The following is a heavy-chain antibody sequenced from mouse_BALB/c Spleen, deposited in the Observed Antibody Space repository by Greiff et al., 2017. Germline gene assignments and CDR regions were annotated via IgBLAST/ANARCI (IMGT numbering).Heavy chain of an antibody. Sequence: QVQLQQPGAELVKPGASVKLSCKASGYTFTSYWMHWVKQRPGQGLEWIGEINPSNGRTNYNEKFKSKATLTADKSSSTAYMQLSSLTSEDSAVYYCARKYGNYPYYAMDYWGQGTSVTVSS. J-gene: IGHJ4*01. CDR3: ARKYGNYPYYAMDY. D-gene: IGHD2-10*02. CDR1: GYTFTSYW. V-gene: IGHV1S81*02. CDR2: INPSNGRT.